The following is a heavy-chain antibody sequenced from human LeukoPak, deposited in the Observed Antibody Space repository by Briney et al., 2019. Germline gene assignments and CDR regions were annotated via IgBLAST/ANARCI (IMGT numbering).Heavy chain of an antibody. CDR3: ARGRQLLTAYYYYYGMDV. CDR2: IYYSGST. D-gene: IGHD2-2*01. V-gene: IGHV4-39*07. Sequence: RSSETLSLTCTVSGGSISSSSYYWGWIRQPPGKGLEWIGSIYYSGSTYYNPSLKSRVTISVDTSKNQFSLKLSSVTAADTAVYYCARGRQLLTAYYYYYGMDVWGQGTTVTVSS. J-gene: IGHJ6*02. CDR1: GGSISSSSYY.